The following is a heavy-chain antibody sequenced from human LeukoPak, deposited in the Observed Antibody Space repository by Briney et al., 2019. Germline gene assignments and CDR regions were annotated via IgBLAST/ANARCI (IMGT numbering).Heavy chain of an antibody. J-gene: IGHJ4*02. CDR1: GYTFTSYY. D-gene: IGHD3-3*01. V-gene: IGHV1-46*01. CDR2: INPSGGST. Sequence: ASVKVSCKASGYTFTSYYMHWVRQAPGQGLEWMGIINPSGGSTSYAQKLQGRVTMTTDTSTSTAYTELRSLRSDDTAVYYCARSNYDFWSTNWGQGTLVTVSS. CDR3: ARSNYDFWSTN.